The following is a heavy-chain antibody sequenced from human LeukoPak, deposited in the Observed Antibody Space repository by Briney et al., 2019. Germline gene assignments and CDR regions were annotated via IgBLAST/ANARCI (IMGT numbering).Heavy chain of an antibody. D-gene: IGHD2-2*02. CDR2: ISYDGSNK. Sequence: PGGSLRLSCAASGFTFSSYGMHWVRQAPGKGLEWVAVISYDGSNKYYADSVKGQFTISRDNSKNTLYLQMNSLRAEDTAVYYCAKVAIRREYYFDYWGQGTLVTVSS. J-gene: IGHJ4*02. CDR3: AKVAIRREYYFDY. CDR1: GFTFSSYG. V-gene: IGHV3-30*18.